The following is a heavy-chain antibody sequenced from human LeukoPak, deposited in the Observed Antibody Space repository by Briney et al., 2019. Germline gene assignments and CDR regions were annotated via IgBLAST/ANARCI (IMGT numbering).Heavy chain of an antibody. CDR3: ARDNSIHERGWWFDP. D-gene: IGHD4-23*01. Sequence: ASVKVSCKASGYTFTSYYMHWVRQAPGQGLEWMGIINPSGGSTSYAQKFQGRVTMTRDTSIRTDYMELSSLKSDDTAVYYCARDNSIHERGWWFDPWGQGTLVTVSS. CDR1: GYTFTSYY. J-gene: IGHJ5*02. V-gene: IGHV1-46*01. CDR2: INPSGGST.